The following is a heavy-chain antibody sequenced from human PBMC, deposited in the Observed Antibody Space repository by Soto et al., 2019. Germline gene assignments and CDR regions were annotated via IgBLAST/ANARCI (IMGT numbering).Heavy chain of an antibody. J-gene: IGHJ4*02. V-gene: IGHV3-74*01. Sequence: EEPLVESGGGLVQPGGSLRLSCAASGFTFSSYWMHWVRQAPGKGLVWVSRINPGGTITDYADSVKGRFTISRDNAKNTVYLQVNSLRGDDTAEYFCARVPIGKYGVWNYWGQGTLVTVSS. CDR2: INPGGTIT. CDR3: ARVPIGKYGVWNY. CDR1: GFTFSSYW. D-gene: IGHD2-8*01.